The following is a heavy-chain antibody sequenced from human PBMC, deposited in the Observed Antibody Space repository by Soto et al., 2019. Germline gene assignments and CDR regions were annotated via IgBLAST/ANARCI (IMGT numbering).Heavy chain of an antibody. J-gene: IGHJ6*02. CDR1: GGSISSSNW. V-gene: IGHV4-4*02. CDR2: IYHSGST. CDR3: ARGILGYCSGGSGSSTGGMDV. Sequence: QVQLQESGPGLVKPSGTLSLTCAVSGGSISSSNWWSWVRQPPGKGLEWIGEIYHSGSTNYNPSLKSRVTISVDKPKYQFCLKLSSVTAADTAVYYCARGILGYCSGGSGSSTGGMDVWGQGTTVTVSS. D-gene: IGHD2-15*01.